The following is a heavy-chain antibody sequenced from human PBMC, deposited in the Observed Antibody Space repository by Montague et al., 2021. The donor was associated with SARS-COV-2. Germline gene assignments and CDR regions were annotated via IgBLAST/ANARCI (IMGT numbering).Heavy chain of an antibody. Sequence: TLSLTCTVSGGSISSGSYYWSWIRQPAGKGLEWIGRISISGSTNYNPSLKSRVIISVGTSKNQFSLKLSSVTAADTAVYYCARDIAVAGLLDYWGQGTLVTVSS. CDR1: GGSISSGSYY. V-gene: IGHV4-61*02. CDR3: ARDIAVAGLLDY. D-gene: IGHD6-19*01. J-gene: IGHJ4*02. CDR2: ISISGST.